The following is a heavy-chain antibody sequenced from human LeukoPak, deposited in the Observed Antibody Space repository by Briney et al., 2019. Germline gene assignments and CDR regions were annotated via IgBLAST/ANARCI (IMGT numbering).Heavy chain of an antibody. CDR2: INPSGGST. V-gene: IGHV1-46*01. D-gene: IGHD2-2*01. CDR3: ARGGCSSTSCYVPDY. CDR1: GYTFTSYY. Sequence: ASVKVSCKASGYTFTSYYMHWVRQAPGQGLEWMGIINPSGGSTSYAQKFQGRVTMTRDTSTSTVYMELSSPRSEDTAVYYCARGGCSSTSCYVPDYWGQGTLVTVSS. J-gene: IGHJ4*02.